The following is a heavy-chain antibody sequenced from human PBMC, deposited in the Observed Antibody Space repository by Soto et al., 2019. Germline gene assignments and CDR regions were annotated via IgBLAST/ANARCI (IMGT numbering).Heavy chain of an antibody. J-gene: IGHJ4*02. V-gene: IGHV4-61*01. CDR3: ARDLAAGYYCSGGSCYPRFDD. Sequence: PSETLSLTCTVPGGSVSSGSYYWSWIRQPPGKGLEWIGYIYYSGSTNYNPSLKSRVTISVDTSKNQFSLKLSSVTAADTAVYYCARDLAAGYYCSGGSCYPRFDDWGQGTRVTVAS. D-gene: IGHD2-15*01. CDR1: GGSVSSGSYY. CDR2: IYYSGST.